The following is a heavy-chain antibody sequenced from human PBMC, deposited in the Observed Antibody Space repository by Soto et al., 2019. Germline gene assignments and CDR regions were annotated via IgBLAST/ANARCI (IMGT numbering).Heavy chain of an antibody. J-gene: IGHJ5*02. CDR2: IYHSGST. CDR1: GGSISSGGYS. Sequence: SETLSLSCTVSGGSISSGGYSWSWIRQPPGKGLEWIGYIYHSGSTYYNPSLKSRVTISVDRSKNQFSLKLSSVTAADTAVYYCARVKRYYYDSSGYYSWFDPWGQGTLVTVSS. CDR3: ARVKRYYYDSSGYYSWFDP. V-gene: IGHV4-30-2*01. D-gene: IGHD3-22*01.